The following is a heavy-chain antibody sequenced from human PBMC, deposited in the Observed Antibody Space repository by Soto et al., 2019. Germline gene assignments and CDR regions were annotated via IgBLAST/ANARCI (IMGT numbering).Heavy chain of an antibody. CDR3: AKGASETPTVTPWDDY. CDR1: GFTFDSYA. V-gene: IGHV3-23*01. CDR2: ISGSGGST. J-gene: IGHJ4*02. D-gene: IGHD4-17*01. Sequence: EVQLLESGGGLVQPGGFLRLSCAASGFTFDSYAMSWVRQAPGKGLEWVSAISGSGGSTYYADSVKGRFTISRDNSKNTLHLQMNSLRAEDTAVYYCAKGASETPTVTPWDDYWGQGTLVTVSS.